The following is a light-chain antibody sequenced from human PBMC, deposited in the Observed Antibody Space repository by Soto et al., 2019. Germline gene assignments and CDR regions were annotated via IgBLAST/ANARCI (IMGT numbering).Light chain of an antibody. Sequence: VLTQSPGTLSLSPGERATLSCRASQSVNNNYLAWYQQKPGQSPGLLIYGASIRATAIPDRFSGSGSGTDFTLTISRLEPEDSAVYYCQQHSRSITFGGGTKVDIK. V-gene: IGKV3-20*01. CDR1: QSVNNNY. CDR3: QQHSRSIT. CDR2: GAS. J-gene: IGKJ4*01.